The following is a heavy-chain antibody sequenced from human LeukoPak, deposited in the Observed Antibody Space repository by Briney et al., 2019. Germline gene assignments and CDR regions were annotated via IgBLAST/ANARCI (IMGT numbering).Heavy chain of an antibody. J-gene: IGHJ4*02. CDR2: ISSSSTTI. V-gene: IGHV3-48*04. CDR1: GFTFSTYS. Sequence: PGGSLRLSCAASGFTFSTYSMNWVRQAPGKGLEWVSYISSSSTTIYYADSVKGRFTISRDNAKNSLYLQMNSLRAEDTAVYYCARSWSGYDPPFDYWGQGTLVTVSS. CDR3: ARSWSGYDPPFDY. D-gene: IGHD5-12*01.